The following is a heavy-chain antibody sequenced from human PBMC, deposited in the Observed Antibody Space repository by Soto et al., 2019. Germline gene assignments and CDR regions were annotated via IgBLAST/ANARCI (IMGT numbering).Heavy chain of an antibody. D-gene: IGHD3-22*01. V-gene: IGHV1-24*01. Sequence: AAVKVTCKVSGYTLAEISMQWVRQAPGKGREGMGGFDPEDGETIYAKPFQNSVTMADATSTDTAYMELSSLRSEDTAVFYCATYYYDSSGYHRHPFDYWGQGTLVTVSS. CDR2: FDPEDGET. CDR1: GYTLAEIS. J-gene: IGHJ4*02. CDR3: ATYYYDSSGYHRHPFDY.